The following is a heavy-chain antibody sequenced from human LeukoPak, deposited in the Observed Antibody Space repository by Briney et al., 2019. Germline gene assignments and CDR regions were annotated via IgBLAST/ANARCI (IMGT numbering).Heavy chain of an antibody. V-gene: IGHV3-7*01. D-gene: IGHD4/OR15-4a*01. Sequence: GGSLRLSCAASGFTFSSYWMSWVRQAPGKGLEWVANIKQDGSEKYHVDSVKGRFTISRDNAKNSLDLQMNSLRAEDTAVYYCARDTLGEGEDANYAVYYFDYWGQGSVVTVSS. CDR3: ARDTLGEGEDANYAVYYFDY. J-gene: IGHJ4*02. CDR1: GFTFSSYW. CDR2: IKQDGSEK.